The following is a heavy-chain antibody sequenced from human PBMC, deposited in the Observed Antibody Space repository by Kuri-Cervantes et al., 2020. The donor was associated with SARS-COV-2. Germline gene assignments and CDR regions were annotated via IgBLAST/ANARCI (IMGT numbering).Heavy chain of an antibody. CDR3: ARAVKRFDY. Sequence: SETLSLTCTVSGGSISSGYYYWSWIRQHPGKGLEWIGYIHYSGDTYYNPSLKSRVTISVDTSKNQFSLKLSSVTAADTAVYYCARAVKRFDYWGQGTLVTVSS. CDR1: GGSISSGYYY. CDR2: IHYSGDT. D-gene: IGHD2/OR15-2a*01. V-gene: IGHV4-31*03. J-gene: IGHJ4*02.